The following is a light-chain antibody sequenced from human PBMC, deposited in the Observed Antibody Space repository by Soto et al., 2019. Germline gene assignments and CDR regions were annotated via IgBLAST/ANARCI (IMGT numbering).Light chain of an antibody. J-gene: IGLJ2*01. Sequence: QSALTQPASVSGSPGQSITISCTGTSSDVGGYNYVSWYQQHPGKAPKLMIYDVSNRPSGVSNRFSGSKSSNTASLTISGLHAEDEADYYCSSYTSSSTPVVFGGGTKLTVL. CDR1: SSDVGGYNY. CDR3: SSYTSSSTPVV. CDR2: DVS. V-gene: IGLV2-14*01.